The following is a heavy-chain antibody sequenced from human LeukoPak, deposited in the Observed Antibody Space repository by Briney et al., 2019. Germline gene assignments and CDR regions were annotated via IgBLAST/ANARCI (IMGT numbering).Heavy chain of an antibody. Sequence: GGSLRLSCAASGFTISSYGMHWVRQAPGKGLAWVAVISFDGSTKYYADSVKGRFTISRDNSKNTLYLQMNNLRPEDTAVYYCAKEIIRGYDLDYWGQGTLVTVSS. CDR1: GFTISSYG. J-gene: IGHJ4*02. V-gene: IGHV3-30*18. CDR2: ISFDGSTK. D-gene: IGHD5-12*01. CDR3: AKEIIRGYDLDY.